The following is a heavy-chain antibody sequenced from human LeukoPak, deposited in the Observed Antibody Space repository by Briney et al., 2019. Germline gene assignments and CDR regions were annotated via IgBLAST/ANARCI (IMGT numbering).Heavy chain of an antibody. J-gene: IGHJ4*02. CDR2: IRYDGSNK. D-gene: IGHD4-17*01. V-gene: IGHV3-30*02. CDR3: AKRAPTPYYFDY. Sequence: GGSLRLSCAAFGFTFSSYGMHWVRQAPGKGLEWVAFIRYDGSNKYYADSVKGRFTISRDNSKNTLYLQMNSLRAEDTAVYYCAKRAPTPYYFDYWGQGTLVTVSS. CDR1: GFTFSSYG.